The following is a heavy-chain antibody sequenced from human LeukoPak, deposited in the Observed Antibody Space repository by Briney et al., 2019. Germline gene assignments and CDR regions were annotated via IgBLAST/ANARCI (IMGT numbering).Heavy chain of an antibody. J-gene: IGHJ4*02. CDR1: GGSFSGYY. CDR2: INHSGST. V-gene: IGHV4-34*01. CDR3: ARGRDPY. D-gene: IGHD5-24*01. Sequence: SETLSLTCAGYGGSFSGYYWTWIRQPPGRGLEWIGEINHSGSTNYNPSLKSRVTISVDTSKSQFSLKLNSVTAADTAMYYCARGRDPYWGQGTLVTVSS.